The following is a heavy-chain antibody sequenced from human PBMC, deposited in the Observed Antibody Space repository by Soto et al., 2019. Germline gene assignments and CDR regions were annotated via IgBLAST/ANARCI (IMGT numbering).Heavy chain of an antibody. CDR2: ISGRGDNT. J-gene: IGHJ2*01. CDR1: RFSFSNSS. V-gene: IGHV3-23*01. CDR3: ARGDLYFYL. Sequence: PGGSLXLSCAASRFSFSNSSMNWVRQAPGKGLEWVSGISGRGDNTYYADSVKGRFTISRDNSKNTLYVQMNSLRAEDTAVYYCARGDLYFYLWGRGTLVTVSS.